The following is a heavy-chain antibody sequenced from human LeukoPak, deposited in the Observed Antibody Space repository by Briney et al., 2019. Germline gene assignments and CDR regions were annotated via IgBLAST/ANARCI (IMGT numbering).Heavy chain of an antibody. J-gene: IGHJ6*02. CDR3: ARDLTSTVTNYYYGMDV. D-gene: IGHD5/OR15-5a*01. V-gene: IGHV6-1*01. CDR2: TYYRSKWYN. CDR1: GDSVSSNSAA. Sequence: SQTPSLTCAISGDSVSSNSAAWNWIRQSPSTGLEWLGRTYYRSKWYNDYAVSVKSRITINPDTSKNQFSLQLTSVTPEDTSVYYCARDLTSTVTNYYYGMDVWGQGTTVTVSS.